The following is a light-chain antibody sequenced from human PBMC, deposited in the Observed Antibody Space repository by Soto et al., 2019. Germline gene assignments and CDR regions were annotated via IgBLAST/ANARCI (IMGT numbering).Light chain of an antibody. J-gene: IGKJ4*01. Sequence: EIVLTQSPGTLSLSPGERATLSCRASQSVTSSYLAWYQHRPGQAPRLIIYGASSRATGIPDRFSGSGSGTHFTLTISRLEPEDFAVYYCQQYGSSPLTFGGGTKVEIK. V-gene: IGKV3-20*01. CDR2: GAS. CDR1: QSVTSSY. CDR3: QQYGSSPLT.